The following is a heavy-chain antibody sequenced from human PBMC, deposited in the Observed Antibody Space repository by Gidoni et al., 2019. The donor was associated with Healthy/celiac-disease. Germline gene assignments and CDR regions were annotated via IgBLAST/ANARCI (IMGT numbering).Heavy chain of an antibody. V-gene: IGHV4-30-2*01. CDR2: LYHSGST. CDR3: ARGGYSGYDPRRRGDAFDI. CDR1: GGSISSGGYP. J-gene: IGHJ3*02. D-gene: IGHD5-12*01. Sequence: QLQLQESGSGLVKPSQTLSLTCAVSGGSISSGGYPWSWIRQPPGKCLEWIGYLYHSGSTYYNPSLKSRVTISVDRSKNQFSLKLGSVTAADTAVYYCARGGYSGYDPRRRGDAFDIWGQGTMVTVSS.